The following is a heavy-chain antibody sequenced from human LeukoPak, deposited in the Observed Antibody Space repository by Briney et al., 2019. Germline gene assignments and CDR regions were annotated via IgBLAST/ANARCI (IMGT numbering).Heavy chain of an antibody. D-gene: IGHD4-11*01. Sequence: SETLSLTCTVSGGSISNYYWSWIRQPPGKGLERIGYIYYTGITNYNPSLKSRVTISVDTSKNQFSLKLNSVTAADTAVYYCARDYSTSYYYYGMDPWGQGTTVTVSS. J-gene: IGHJ6*02. V-gene: IGHV4-59*01. CDR2: IYYTGIT. CDR3: ARDYSTSYYYYGMDP. CDR1: GGSISNYY.